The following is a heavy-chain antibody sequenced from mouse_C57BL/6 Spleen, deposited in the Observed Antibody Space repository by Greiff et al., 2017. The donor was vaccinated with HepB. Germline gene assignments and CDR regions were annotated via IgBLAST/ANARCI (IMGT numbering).Heavy chain of an antibody. J-gene: IGHJ4*01. CDR2: ISDGGSYT. CDR1: GFTFSSYA. V-gene: IGHV5-4*01. D-gene: IGHD2-3*01. Sequence: EVKLVESGGGLVKPGGSLKLSCAASGFTFSSYAMSWVRQTPEKRLEWVATISDGGSYTYYPDNVKGRFTISRDNAKNNLYLQMSHLKSEDTAMYYCARDLFYDGYYYAMDYWGQGTSVTVSS. CDR3: ARDLFYDGYYYAMDY.